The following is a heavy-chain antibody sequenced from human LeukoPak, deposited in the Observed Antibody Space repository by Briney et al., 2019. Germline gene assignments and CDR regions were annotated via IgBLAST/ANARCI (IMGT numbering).Heavy chain of an antibody. Sequence: PSETLSLTCTVSGGSISSYYWSWIRQPPGKGLEWIGYIYYSGSTSYNPSLKSRVTISVDTSKNQFSLKLSSVTAADTAVYYCAREFYCSGGSCYGGWFDPWGQGTLVTVSS. J-gene: IGHJ5*02. D-gene: IGHD2-15*01. CDR3: AREFYCSGGSCYGGWFDP. CDR1: GGSISSYY. V-gene: IGHV4-59*01. CDR2: IYYSGST.